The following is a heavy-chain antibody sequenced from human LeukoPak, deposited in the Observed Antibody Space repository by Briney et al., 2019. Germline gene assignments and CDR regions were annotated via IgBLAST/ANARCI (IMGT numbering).Heavy chain of an antibody. V-gene: IGHV3-7*01. CDR1: GFTFSHYW. J-gene: IGHJ6*03. Sequence: GGSLRLSCAASGFTFSHYWMSWVRQAPGKGLEWVANIKQDGSEKYYVDSVKGRFTISRDNAKNSLYLQMNSLRAEDTAVYYCARDAVWGFWSGYYRSRDYYMDVWGKGTTVTVSS. D-gene: IGHD3-3*01. CDR2: IKQDGSEK. CDR3: ARDAVWGFWSGYYRSRDYYMDV.